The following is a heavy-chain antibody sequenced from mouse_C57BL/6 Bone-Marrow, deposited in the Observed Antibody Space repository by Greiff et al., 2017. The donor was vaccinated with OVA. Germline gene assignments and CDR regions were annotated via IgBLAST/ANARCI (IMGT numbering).Heavy chain of an antibody. V-gene: IGHV1-55*01. D-gene: IGHD3-2*02. CDR3: ARGDSSGSPY. J-gene: IGHJ2*01. CDR2: IYPGSGST. CDR1: GYTFTSYW. Sequence: QVQLKESGAELVKPGASVKMSCKASGYTFTSYWITWVKQRPGQGLEWIGDIYPGSGSTNYNEKFKSKATLTVDTSSSTAYMQLSSLTSEDSAVYYCARGDSSGSPYWGQGTTLTVSS.